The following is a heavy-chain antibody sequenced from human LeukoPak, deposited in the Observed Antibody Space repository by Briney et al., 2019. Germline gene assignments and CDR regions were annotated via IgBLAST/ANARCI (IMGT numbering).Heavy chain of an antibody. Sequence: SETLSLTCTVSGGSISSSSYYWGWIRQPPGKGLEWIGSIYHSGSTYYNPSLKSRVTISVDTSKNQFSLKLSSVTAADTAVYYCARARKVRFLAFGNYFDYWGQGTLVTVSS. D-gene: IGHD3-3*01. CDR1: GGSISSSSYY. V-gene: IGHV4-39*07. CDR2: IYHSGST. J-gene: IGHJ4*02. CDR3: ARARKVRFLAFGNYFDY.